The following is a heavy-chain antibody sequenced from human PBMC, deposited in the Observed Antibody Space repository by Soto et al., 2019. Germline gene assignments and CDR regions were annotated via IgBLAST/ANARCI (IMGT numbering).Heavy chain of an antibody. V-gene: IGHV3-30*18. Sequence: QVQLVESGGGVVQPGRSLRLSCAASGFTFSSYGMHWVRQAPGKGLEWVAVVSYAGSNKYYADCVKGRFTISRDNSRNTLYLPINSLRAEDTAVYYCAKAGMHWNDGGYGMDVWGQGTTVTVSS. D-gene: IGHD1-1*01. CDR2: VSYAGSNK. CDR3: AKAGMHWNDGGYGMDV. CDR1: GFTFSSYG. J-gene: IGHJ6*01.